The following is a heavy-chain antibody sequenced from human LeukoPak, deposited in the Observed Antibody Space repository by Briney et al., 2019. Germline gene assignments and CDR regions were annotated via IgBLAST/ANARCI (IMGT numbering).Heavy chain of an antibody. J-gene: IGHJ3*02. CDR3: ARHDSRGLYNAFDI. D-gene: IGHD3-22*01. Sequence: SETLSLTCTVSGGSISSTTYYWGWIRQPPGKGLEWIGSFYYSGSTYYNPSLKSRVTISVDTSKNQFSLKLSSVAAADTSVYYCARHDSRGLYNAFDIWGLGTVVTVSS. V-gene: IGHV4-39*01. CDR1: GGSISSTTYY. CDR2: FYYSGST.